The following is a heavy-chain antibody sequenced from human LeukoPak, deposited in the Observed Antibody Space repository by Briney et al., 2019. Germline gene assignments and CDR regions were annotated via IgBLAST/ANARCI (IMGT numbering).Heavy chain of an antibody. V-gene: IGHV1-2*02. Sequence: ASVKVSCKASGYTFTDYYINWVRQAPGQGLEWMGWINPNSGGTNYALKFQGRVTMTRDTSIRTAYMELSRLRSDDTAVHYCARGRNSSWYNWFDPWGQGTLVTVSS. D-gene: IGHD6-13*01. CDR3: ARGRNSSWYNWFDP. CDR1: GYTFTDYY. J-gene: IGHJ5*02. CDR2: INPNSGGT.